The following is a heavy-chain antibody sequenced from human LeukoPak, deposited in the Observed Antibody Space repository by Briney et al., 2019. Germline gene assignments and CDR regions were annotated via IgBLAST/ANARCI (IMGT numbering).Heavy chain of an antibody. CDR2: IYPGDSDT. D-gene: IGHD3-3*01. CDR1: GSCFTSYW. CDR3: ARTEWGYYFDY. Sequence: GASLEISCKGSGSCFTSYWIGWVRPMPGKGLEWMGIIYPGDSDTRYSPSFQGQVTISADKSISTSYLQWSSLKASDTAMYYCARTEWGYYFDYWGQGTLVTVSS. J-gene: IGHJ4*02. V-gene: IGHV5-51*01.